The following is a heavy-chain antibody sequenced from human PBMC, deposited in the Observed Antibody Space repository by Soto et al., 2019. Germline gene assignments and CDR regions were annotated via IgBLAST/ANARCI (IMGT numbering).Heavy chain of an antibody. J-gene: IGHJ6*02. CDR2: IQYNGYS. Sequence: QVQLQESGPGLVKPSETLSLTCTVSGGSITNYYCSWFRQPPGKGLEWIGYIQYNGYSAYNLSLRRRVTMSMDTSTPQFSLVVESVTATDTAVYYCARHGFGPLHGLVDVWGQGTTVIVSS. CDR3: ARHGFGPLHGLVDV. V-gene: IGHV4-59*08. CDR1: GGSITNYY. D-gene: IGHD3-10*01.